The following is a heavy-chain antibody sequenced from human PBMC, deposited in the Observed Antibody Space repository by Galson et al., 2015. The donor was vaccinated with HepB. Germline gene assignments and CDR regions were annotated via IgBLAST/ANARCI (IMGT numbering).Heavy chain of an antibody. CDR3: ARGWDREVTANFDY. CDR2: IKYDGSEK. V-gene: IGHV3-7*03. D-gene: IGHD2-21*02. J-gene: IGHJ4*02. CDR1: GFTYSNYW. Sequence: SLRLSCAVSGFTYSNYWMSWVRQAPGRGLEWVANIKYDGSEKYYVRSVEGRFTVSRDNAQNSLYLHMSSLRAEDTAVYYCARGWDREVTANFDYGGQGALVTVSS.